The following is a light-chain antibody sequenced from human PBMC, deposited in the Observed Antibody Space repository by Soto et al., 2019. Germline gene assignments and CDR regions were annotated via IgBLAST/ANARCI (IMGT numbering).Light chain of an antibody. CDR1: SSDVGKYNY. V-gene: IGLV2-14*01. CDR3: SSFTPSNPGL. CDR2: EVS. Sequence: QSALTQPASVSGSPGQSIAISCTGTSSDVGKYNYVSWYQQYPGTAPKLIIYEVSNRPSGVSNRFSGSKSGNTPSLTISGPRRGEGVVFYCSSFTPSNPGLFGGGTNPTV. J-gene: IGLJ3*02.